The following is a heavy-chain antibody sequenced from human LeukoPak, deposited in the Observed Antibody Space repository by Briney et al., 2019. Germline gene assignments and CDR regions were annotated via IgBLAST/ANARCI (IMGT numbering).Heavy chain of an antibody. CDR3: ARLGNYGDHDAFDI. D-gene: IGHD4-17*01. J-gene: IGHJ3*02. V-gene: IGHV3-11*04. Sequence: GGSLRLSCAASGFTFSDYYMSWIRQAPGKGLEWVSYISSSGSTIYYADSVKGRFTISRDNAKNSLYLQMNSLRAEDTAVYYCARLGNYGDHDAFDIWGQGTMVTVSS. CDR1: GFTFSDYY. CDR2: ISSSGSTI.